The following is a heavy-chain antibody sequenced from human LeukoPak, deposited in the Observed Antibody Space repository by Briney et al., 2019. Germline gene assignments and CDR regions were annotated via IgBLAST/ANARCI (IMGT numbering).Heavy chain of an antibody. CDR1: GGSISSSNW. D-gene: IGHD6-13*01. Sequence: SGTLSLTCAVSGGSISSSNWWSWVRQPPGKGLEWIGEIYHSGSTNYSPSFQGQVTISADKSISTAYLQWSSLKASDTAMYYCARRLAAANTDGFDIWGQGTMVTISS. CDR3: ARRLAAANTDGFDI. V-gene: IGHV4-4*02. J-gene: IGHJ3*02. CDR2: IYHSGST.